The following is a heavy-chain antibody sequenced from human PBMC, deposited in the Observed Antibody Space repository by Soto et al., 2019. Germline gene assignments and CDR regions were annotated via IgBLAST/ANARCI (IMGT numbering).Heavy chain of an antibody. CDR2: IWYDGSNK. D-gene: IGHD6-6*01. CDR3: ARDREYSSSSFDY. Sequence: QVQLVESGGGVVQPGRSLRLSCAASGFTFSSYGMHWVRQAPGKGLEWVAVIWYDGSNKYYADSVKGRFTISRDNSKNTLYLQMNSLRAEDTAVYYCARDREYSSSSFDYWGQGTLVTVSS. J-gene: IGHJ4*02. CDR1: GFTFSSYG. V-gene: IGHV3-33*01.